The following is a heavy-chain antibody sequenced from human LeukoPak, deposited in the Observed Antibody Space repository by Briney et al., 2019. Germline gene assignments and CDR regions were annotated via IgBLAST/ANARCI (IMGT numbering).Heavy chain of an antibody. J-gene: IGHJ5*02. CDR3: ALIGDHAWFDP. CDR1: GYTFNDYY. CDR2: INPNSGGT. Sequence: ASVKVSCQATGYTFNDYYMFWVRQAPGQGLEWMGWINPNSGGTNYAQEFQGRVTMTRDTSISTAYMELSTLRSDDTAVYYCALIGDHAWFDPWGQGTLVTVSS. V-gene: IGHV1-2*02. D-gene: IGHD3-10*01.